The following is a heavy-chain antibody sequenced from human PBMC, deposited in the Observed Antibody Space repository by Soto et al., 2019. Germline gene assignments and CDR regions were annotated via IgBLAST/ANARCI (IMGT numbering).Heavy chain of an antibody. V-gene: IGHV3-15*01. D-gene: IGHD4-17*01. J-gene: IGHJ1*01. Sequence: ETLRLSCAASGFTFSNAWMSWVRQAPGKGLEWVGRIKSETDGGTTDYAAPVKGRFTISRDDSKNTLSLQMNSLKTEDTAVYYCTTARGTYGVEYFQHWGQGTLVTVSS. CDR1: GFTFSNAW. CDR3: TTARGTYGVEYFQH. CDR2: IKSETDGGTT.